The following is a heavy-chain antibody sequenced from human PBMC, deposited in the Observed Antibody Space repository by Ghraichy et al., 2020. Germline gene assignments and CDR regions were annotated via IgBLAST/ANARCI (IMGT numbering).Heavy chain of an antibody. J-gene: IGHJ6*02. D-gene: IGHD6-19*01. CDR3: AKGSRPLRWASMAVAATGGMAV. V-gene: IGHV3-30*18. CDR1: GFTFSSYG. CDR2: ISYDGSNK. Sequence: GGSLRLSCAASGFTFSSYGMHWVRQAPGKGLEWVAVISYDGSNKYYADSVKGRFTISRDNSKNTLYLQMNSLRAEDTAVYCCAKGSRPLRWASMAVAATGGMAVWGQGPTVTVSS.